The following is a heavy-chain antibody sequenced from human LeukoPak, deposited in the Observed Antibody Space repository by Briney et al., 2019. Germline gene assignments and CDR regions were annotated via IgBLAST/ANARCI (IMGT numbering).Heavy chain of an antibody. CDR3: AKVEGGVFTGYFTT. CDR2: ISASAGST. J-gene: IGHJ5*02. Sequence: QPGESLRLSCAASGFTFSSYAMSWVRLAPGKGLEWVSCISASAGSTNYADSVKGRFTISRDNSKNTLYLQMNSLRAEDTAVYYLAKVEGGVFTGYFTTWGQGTLVTVSS. D-gene: IGHD3-3*01. V-gene: IGHV3-23*01. CDR1: GFTFSSYA.